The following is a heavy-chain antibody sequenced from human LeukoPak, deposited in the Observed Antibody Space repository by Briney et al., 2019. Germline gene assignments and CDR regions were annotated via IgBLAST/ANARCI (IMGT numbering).Heavy chain of an antibody. V-gene: IGHV4-59*12. CDR1: GGSINSYF. J-gene: IGHJ5*02. Sequence: SETLSLTCTVSGGSINSYFWTWIRQPPGKGLEWIRYIYHSGSTYYNPSLKSRVTISVDTSQNQFSLNLTSVTAADAAVYYCARDLGYGGFDWAPWGQGTLVTVSS. CDR2: IYHSGST. D-gene: IGHD5-12*01. CDR3: ARDLGYGGFDWAP.